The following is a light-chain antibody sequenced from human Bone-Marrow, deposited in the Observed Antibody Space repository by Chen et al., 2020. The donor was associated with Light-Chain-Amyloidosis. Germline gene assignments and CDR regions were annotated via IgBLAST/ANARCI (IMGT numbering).Light chain of an antibody. CDR3: QEYDTAPWT. J-gene: IGKJ1*01. V-gene: IGKV1-27*01. Sequence: DIQLTLSPSAHFASVGDRVTITCRASQGIRDKLAWYQQKPGKVPKLLIFDTSFLESGVPSRFSGIGSGTDFTLTISSLQPEDVATYYCQEYDTAPWTFGQGTKLEI. CDR2: DTS. CDR1: QGIRDK.